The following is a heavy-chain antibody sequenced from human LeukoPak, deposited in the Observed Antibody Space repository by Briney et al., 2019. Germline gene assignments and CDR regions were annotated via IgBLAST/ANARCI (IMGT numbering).Heavy chain of an antibody. D-gene: IGHD2-15*01. Sequence: SVKVSCKASGVTFSSYTISWVRQAPGQRLEWMGGIIPIFGTANYAQKFQGRVTITADESTSTAYMELSSLRSDDTAVYYCAIAAATLMWHWFHPWGQGTLVTVSS. CDR2: IIPIFGTA. J-gene: IGHJ5*02. CDR1: GVTFSSYT. V-gene: IGHV1-69*13. CDR3: AIAAATLMWHWFHP.